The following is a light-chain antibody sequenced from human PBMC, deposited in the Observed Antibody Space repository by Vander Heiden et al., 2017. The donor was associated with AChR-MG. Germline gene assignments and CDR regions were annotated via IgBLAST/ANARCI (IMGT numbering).Light chain of an antibody. CDR1: SSDVGGYNY. CDR3: SSYAGSNNWV. V-gene: IGLV2-8*01. J-gene: IGLJ3*02. Sequence: PHPQPPSASGSPGQSVTISCTGTSSDVGGYNYVSWYQQHPGKAPKLMIYEVSKRPSGVPDRFSGSKSGNTASLTVSGLQAEDEADYYCSSYAGSNNWVFGGGTKLTVL. CDR2: EVS.